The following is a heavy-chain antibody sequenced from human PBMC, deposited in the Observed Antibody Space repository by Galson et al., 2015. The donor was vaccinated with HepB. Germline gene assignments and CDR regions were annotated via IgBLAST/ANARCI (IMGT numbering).Heavy chain of an antibody. D-gene: IGHD3-9*01. CDR1: GYSFTSYD. J-gene: IGHJ4*02. CDR3: ARGNDLLTGFDY. V-gene: IGHV1-8*01. CDR2: MNPNSGNT. Sequence: SVTVSCKASGYSFTSYDINWLRQATGQGLEWMGWMNPNSGNTGYAQNFQGRVTMTRSTSISTAYMELSSLRSEDTAVYYCARGNDLLTGFDYWGQGTLVTVSS.